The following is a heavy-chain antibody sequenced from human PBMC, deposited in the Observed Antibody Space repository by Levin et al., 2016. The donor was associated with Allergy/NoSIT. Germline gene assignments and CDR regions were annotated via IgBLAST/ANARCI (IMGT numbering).Heavy chain of an antibody. V-gene: IGHV4-31*02. CDR3: ARVNGGTEDVYFFDY. J-gene: IGHJ4*02. Sequence: WIRQPPGKGLEWIGYTSYSGATTYNASLKSRLSISVDTSKSQLSLRLSSVTAADTAIYYCARVNGGTEDVYFFDYWGPGILVTVSS. CDR2: TSYSGAT. D-gene: IGHD4-23*01.